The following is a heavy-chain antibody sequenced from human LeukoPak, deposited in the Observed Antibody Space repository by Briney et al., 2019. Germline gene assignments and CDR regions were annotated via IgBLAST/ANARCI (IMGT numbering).Heavy chain of an antibody. V-gene: IGHV4-34*01. CDR1: GGSFSGYY. Sequence: SETLSLTCAVYGGSFSGYYWSWIRQPPGKGLEWIGEINHSGSTNYNPSLKSRVTISVDTSKNQFSLKLSSVTAADTAVYYCARGASYYAPFDYWGQGTLDTVSS. CDR3: ARGASYYAPFDY. CDR2: INHSGST. J-gene: IGHJ4*02. D-gene: IGHD3-10*01.